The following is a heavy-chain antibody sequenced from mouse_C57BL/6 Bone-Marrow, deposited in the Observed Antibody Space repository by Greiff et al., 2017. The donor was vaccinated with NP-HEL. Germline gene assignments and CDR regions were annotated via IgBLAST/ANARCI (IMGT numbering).Heavy chain of an antibody. D-gene: IGHD3-2*02. Sequence: EVKLVESGGGLVKPGGSLKLSCAASGFTFSSYTMSWVRQTPEKRLEWVATISGGGGNTYYPDSVKGRFTISRDNAKNNLYLQMSSLRSEDTALYYCARHPHSSGYVWFAYWGQGTLVTVSA. CDR3: ARHPHSSGYVWFAY. CDR1: GFTFSSYT. J-gene: IGHJ3*01. CDR2: ISGGGGNT. V-gene: IGHV5-9*01.